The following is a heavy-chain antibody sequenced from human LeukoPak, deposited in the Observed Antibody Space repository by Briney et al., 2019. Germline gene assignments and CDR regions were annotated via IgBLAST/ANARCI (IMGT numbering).Heavy chain of an antibody. Sequence: PSETLSLTCAVYGGSFSGYYWSWIRQHPGKGLEWIGYIYYSGSTYYNPSLKSRVTISVDTSKNQFSLKLSSVTAADTAVYYCARAKYSNLSYYYYGMDVWGQGTTVTVSS. D-gene: IGHD6-6*01. CDR2: IYYSGST. CDR1: GGSFSGYY. J-gene: IGHJ6*02. CDR3: ARAKYSNLSYYYYGMDV. V-gene: IGHV4-31*11.